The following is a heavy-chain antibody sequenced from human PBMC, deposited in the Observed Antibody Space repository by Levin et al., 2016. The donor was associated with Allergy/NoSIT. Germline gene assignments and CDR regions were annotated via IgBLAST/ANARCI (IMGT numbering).Heavy chain of an antibody. CDR3: ATPQTTVTTDYYYYGMDV. V-gene: IGHV3-48*04. J-gene: IGHJ6*02. CDR2: ISSSSSTI. D-gene: IGHD4-17*01. Sequence: WIRQPPGKGLEWVSYISSSSSTIYYADSVKGRFTISRDNAKNSLYLQMNSLRAEDTAVYYCATPQTTVTTDYYYYGMDVWGQGTTVTVSS.